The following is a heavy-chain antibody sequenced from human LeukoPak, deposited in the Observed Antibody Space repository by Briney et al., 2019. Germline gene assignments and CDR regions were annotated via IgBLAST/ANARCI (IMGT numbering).Heavy chain of an antibody. J-gene: IGHJ4*02. Sequence: ASVKVSCKASGYTFTSYGISWVRQAPGQGLERMGWISAYNGNTNYAQKLQGRVTMTTDTSTSTAYMELRSLRSDDTAAYYCARDLFWYGVYDYWGQGTLVTVSS. CDR3: ARDLFWYGVYDY. CDR1: GYTFTSYG. CDR2: ISAYNGNT. V-gene: IGHV1-18*01. D-gene: IGHD4-17*01.